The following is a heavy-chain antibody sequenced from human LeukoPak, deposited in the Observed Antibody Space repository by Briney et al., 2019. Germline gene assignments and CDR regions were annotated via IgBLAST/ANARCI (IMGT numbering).Heavy chain of an antibody. J-gene: IGHJ6*03. CDR2: IRSGGGYT. Sequence: GGSLRLSCAASGFTFSSYAMSWVRQAPGQGLEWVSTIRSGGGYTYYADSVKGRFTISRDNSKNTLYLQMNSLRAEDTAVYNCAKSLYYYYYMDVWGKGTTVTVSS. V-gene: IGHV3-23*01. CDR3: AKSLYYYYYMDV. CDR1: GFTFSSYA.